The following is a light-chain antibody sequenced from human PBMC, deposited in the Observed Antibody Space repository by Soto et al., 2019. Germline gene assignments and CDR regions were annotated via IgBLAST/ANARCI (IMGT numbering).Light chain of an antibody. CDR3: QSYDISLSGVV. Sequence: QSVLTQPPSVSGAPGQRVTISCTASSSNIGARYDVHWYQQLPGTAPKLLIYGNNNRPSGVPDRFSGSRSGSSASLAITGLQAEDDADYYCQSYDISLSGVVFGGGTKLTVL. CDR2: GNN. J-gene: IGLJ2*01. CDR1: SSNIGARYD. V-gene: IGLV1-40*01.